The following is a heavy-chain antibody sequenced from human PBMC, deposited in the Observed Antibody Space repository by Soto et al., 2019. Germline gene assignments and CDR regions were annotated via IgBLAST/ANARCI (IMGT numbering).Heavy chain of an antibody. CDR2: IIPIFGTA. D-gene: IGHD3-10*01. V-gene: IGHV1-69*06. J-gene: IGHJ3*02. Sequence: QVQLVQSGAEVKKTGSSVKVSCKASGGTFSSYAISWVRQAPGQGLEWMGGIIPIFGTANYAQKFQGRVTITADKSTSTAYMELSSLRSEDTGVYYCARGGKGITNDAFDIWGQGTMVTVSS. CDR3: ARGGKGITNDAFDI. CDR1: GGTFSSYA.